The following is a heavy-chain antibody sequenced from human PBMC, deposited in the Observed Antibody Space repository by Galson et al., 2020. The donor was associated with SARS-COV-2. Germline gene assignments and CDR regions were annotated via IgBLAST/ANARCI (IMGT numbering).Heavy chain of an antibody. J-gene: IGHJ5*02. CDR1: GGSLSGFY. CDR2: INHRGTT. CDR3: TRVTTGTTGRLDP. V-gene: IGHV4-34*01. Sequence: SQASETLSLTCGVSGGSLSGFYWYWIRQPPGKGLEWIGEINHRGTTNYNPSLKSRVTISVDTSKNQLSLRLTSVTVADSGTYYCTRVTTGTTGRLDPWGEGTLVTVSS. D-gene: IGHD1-1*01.